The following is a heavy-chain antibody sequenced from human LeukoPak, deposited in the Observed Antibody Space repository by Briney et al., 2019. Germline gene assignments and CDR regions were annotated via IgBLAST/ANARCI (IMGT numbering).Heavy chain of an antibody. CDR1: GGSISSYY. CDR2: IYYSGCT. CDR3: ARTVRGAFDI. V-gene: IGHV4-59*01. D-gene: IGHD3-10*01. Sequence: SETLSLTCTVSGGSISSYYWSWIRQPPGKGLEWIGYIYYSGCTNYNPSLKSRVTISVDTSKNQFSLKLSSVTAADTAVYYCARTVRGAFDIWGQGTMVTASA. J-gene: IGHJ3*02.